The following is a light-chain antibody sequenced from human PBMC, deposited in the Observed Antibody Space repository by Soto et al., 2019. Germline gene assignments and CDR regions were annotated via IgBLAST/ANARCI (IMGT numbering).Light chain of an antibody. V-gene: IGKV1-39*01. CDR1: QSISSY. CDR3: QQSYITPPIT. CDR2: AAS. Sequence: DILVTQSPSSLSASVGDRVTITCRASQSISSYLNWYQQKPGKAPKLLIYAASSLQSGVPSRFSGSGSGTDFTLTISSLQPEDFATYYCQQSYITPPITFGQGTRLEIK. J-gene: IGKJ5*01.